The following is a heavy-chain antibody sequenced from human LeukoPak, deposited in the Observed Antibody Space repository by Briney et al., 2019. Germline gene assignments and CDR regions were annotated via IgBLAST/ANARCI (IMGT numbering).Heavy chain of an antibody. Sequence: ASVKVSCKASGYTFTGYYMHWVRQAPGKGLEWMGGFDPEDGETIYAQKFQGRVTMTEDTSTDTAYMELSSLRSEDTAVYYCANSQLYCSSTSCGWFDPWGQGTLVTVSS. D-gene: IGHD2-2*01. J-gene: IGHJ5*02. CDR3: ANSQLYCSSTSCGWFDP. CDR1: GYTFTGYY. CDR2: FDPEDGET. V-gene: IGHV1-24*01.